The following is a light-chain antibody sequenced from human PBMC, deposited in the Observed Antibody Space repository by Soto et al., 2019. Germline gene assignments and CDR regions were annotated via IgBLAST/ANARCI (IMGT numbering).Light chain of an antibody. Sequence: DIEMTQSPSSLSVAGGDRVIITCRARQDIRKSVVCYQHKPGKVPKLLIDSASTLQSGVPFRFSGRRSGTDFTLTISSLQPEDVATYYCQNYDTLSLTFGGGTTVQI. CDR1: QDIRKS. CDR2: SAS. J-gene: IGKJ4*01. V-gene: IGKV1-27*01. CDR3: QNYDTLSLT.